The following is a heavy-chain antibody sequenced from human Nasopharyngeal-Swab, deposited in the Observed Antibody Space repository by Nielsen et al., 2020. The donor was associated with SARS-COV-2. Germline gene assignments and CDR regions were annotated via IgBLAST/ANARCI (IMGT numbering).Heavy chain of an antibody. V-gene: IGHV3-7*01. Sequence: GESPKISCAASGFTFSSYWMSWVRQAPGKGLEWVANIKQDGSEKYYVDSVKGRFTISRDNAKNSLYLQMNSLRAEDTAVYYCARDSKVRVVGFDYWGQGTLVTVSS. J-gene: IGHJ4*02. CDR3: ARDSKVRVVGFDY. CDR1: GFTFSSYW. CDR2: IKQDGSEK. D-gene: IGHD3-10*01.